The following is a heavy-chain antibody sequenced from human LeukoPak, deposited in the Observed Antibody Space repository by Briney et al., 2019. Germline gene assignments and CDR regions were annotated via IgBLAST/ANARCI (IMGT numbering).Heavy chain of an antibody. V-gene: IGHV3-30*18. D-gene: IGHD4-17*01. J-gene: IGHJ4*02. CDR1: GFTFSSYG. CDR2: ITYDGSNK. CDR3: AKAFRMGTTVTTGCDY. Sequence: GGSLRLSCAASGFTFSSYGMHWVRQAPGKGLEWVAVITYDGSNKYYADSVKGRFTISRDNSKNTLYLQMNSLRAEDTAVYYCAKAFRMGTTVTTGCDYWGQGTLVTVSS.